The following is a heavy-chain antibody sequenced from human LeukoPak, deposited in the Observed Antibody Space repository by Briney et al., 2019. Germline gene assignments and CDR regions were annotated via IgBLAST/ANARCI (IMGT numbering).Heavy chain of an antibody. D-gene: IGHD2-15*01. CDR1: GFTVSSNY. Sequence: GGSLRLSCAASGFTVSSNYMSWVRQAPGKGLEWGSVIYSGGSTYHAASVKCRFTIPTDNSKNTLYLQMNSLRAEDTAVYYCARDRIDSEGRDYWGQGTLVTVSS. CDR2: IYSGGST. V-gene: IGHV3-53*01. CDR3: ARDRIDSEGRDY. J-gene: IGHJ4*02.